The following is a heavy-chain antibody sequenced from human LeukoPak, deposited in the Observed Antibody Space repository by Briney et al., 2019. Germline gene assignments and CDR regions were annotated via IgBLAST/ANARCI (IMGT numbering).Heavy chain of an antibody. V-gene: IGHV4-61*02. CDR1: GGSISGGSYY. CDR3: ARGGGWLQLRAFDI. Sequence: PSQTLSLTXTVSGGSISGGSYYWSWIRQPAGKGLEWIGRIYTSGSTNYNPSLKSRVTISVDTSKNQFSLKLSSVTAADTAVYYCARGGGWLQLRAFDIWGQGTMVTVSS. D-gene: IGHD5-24*01. J-gene: IGHJ3*02. CDR2: IYTSGST.